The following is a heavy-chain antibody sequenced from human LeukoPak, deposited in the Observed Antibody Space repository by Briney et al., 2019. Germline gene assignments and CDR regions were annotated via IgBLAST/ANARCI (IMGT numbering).Heavy chain of an antibody. CDR2: IYPGDSDT. Sequence: GASLKISYKGSGSSFTSYWIGWVRPLRGKGLEWMGIIYPGDSDTRYSPSFQGQVTISDETSISTSYLQWSSLKASDTAMYYCATLSSSWDVRDYWGQGTLVTVAS. D-gene: IGHD6-13*01. CDR1: GSSFTSYW. V-gene: IGHV5-51*01. CDR3: ATLSSSWDVRDY. J-gene: IGHJ4*02.